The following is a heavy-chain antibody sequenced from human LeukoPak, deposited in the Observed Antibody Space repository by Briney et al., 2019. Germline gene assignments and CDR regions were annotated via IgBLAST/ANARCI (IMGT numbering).Heavy chain of an antibody. J-gene: IGHJ6*02. CDR1: GGSISSGSYY. Sequence: SETLSLTCTVSGGSISSGSYYWGWIRQPPGKGLEWIGSLHYSGSTDYNPSLESRVTISIDTSKNHFSLNLTAVTAADTAIYYCARTGSGRDYYGMDVWGQGTSVTVSS. CDR3: ARTGSGRDYYGMDV. D-gene: IGHD5-12*01. V-gene: IGHV4-61*03. CDR2: LHYSGST.